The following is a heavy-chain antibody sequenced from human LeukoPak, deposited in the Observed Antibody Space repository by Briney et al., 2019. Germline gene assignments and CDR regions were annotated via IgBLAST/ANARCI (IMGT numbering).Heavy chain of an antibody. D-gene: IGHD2-21*02. CDR1: GFTFSTYA. Sequence: GGSLRLSCAASGFTFSTYAMHWVRQAPGQGLDWVAFIRHDGSIKYYADSEKGRFTISRDNSKNTLYLQMNSLRTEDTAVYYCARGDCSGDCYHPLYYWGQGSLVTVSS. CDR3: ARGDCSGDCYHPLYY. J-gene: IGHJ4*02. CDR2: IRHDGSIK. V-gene: IGHV3-30*02.